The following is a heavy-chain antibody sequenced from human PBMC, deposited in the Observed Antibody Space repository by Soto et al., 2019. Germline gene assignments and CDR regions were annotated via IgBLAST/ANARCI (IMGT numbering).Heavy chain of an antibody. Sequence: ASVKVSCKASGYTFTSYGISWVRQAPGQGLEWMGWISAYNGNTNYAQKLQGRVTMTTDTSTSTAYMELRSLRSDDTAVYYCARASYYDFWSGYDYWGQGTLVTVSS. J-gene: IGHJ4*02. CDR2: ISAYNGNT. CDR1: GYTFTSYG. CDR3: ARASYYDFWSGYDY. D-gene: IGHD3-3*01. V-gene: IGHV1-18*01.